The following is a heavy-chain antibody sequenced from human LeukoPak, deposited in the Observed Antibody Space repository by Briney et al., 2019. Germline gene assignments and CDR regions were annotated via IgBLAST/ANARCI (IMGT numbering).Heavy chain of an antibody. CDR1: GFTFSSYS. CDR3: AREACSSTSCYTLGDAFDI. D-gene: IGHD2-2*02. V-gene: IGHV3-21*01. CDR2: ISSSSSYI. J-gene: IGHJ3*02. Sequence: KPGGSLRLSCAASGFTFSSYSMNWVRQAPGKGLEWVSSISSSSSYIYYADSVKGRFTISRDNAKNSLYPQMNSLRAEDTAVYYCAREACSSTSCYTLGDAFDIWGQGTMVTVSS.